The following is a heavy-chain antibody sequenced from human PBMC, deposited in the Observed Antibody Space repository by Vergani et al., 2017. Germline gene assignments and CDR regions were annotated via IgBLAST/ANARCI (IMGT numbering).Heavy chain of an antibody. V-gene: IGHV3-23*01. CDR3: TRHVPCGDGACLHFDH. CDR1: GFTFSSYA. Sequence: EVQLLESGGNLIQPGGSLRLSCGASGFTFSSYAMTWVRLAPGKGLQWVSAISGSGGNTFYTDSVKGRFTISRDNSKDTLYLQMNSLRVEDTAIYYCTRHVPCGDGACLHFDHWGQGTQVTVSS. J-gene: IGHJ4*02. D-gene: IGHD2-21*01. CDR2: ISGSGGNT.